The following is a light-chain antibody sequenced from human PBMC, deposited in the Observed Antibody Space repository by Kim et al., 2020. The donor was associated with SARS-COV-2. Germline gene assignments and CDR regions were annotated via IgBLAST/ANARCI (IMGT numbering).Light chain of an antibody. CDR3: QQYGSSAPT. J-gene: IGKJ1*01. V-gene: IGKV3-20*01. Sequence: EIVLTQSPGTLSLSPEERATLSCRASQSVTSSYLAWYQRRVGQAPRLLIYGASSRATGIPDRFSGSGSGTDFTLTISRLEPKDFAVYYCQQYGSSAPTLGLGTKVDIK. CDR2: GAS. CDR1: QSVTSSY.